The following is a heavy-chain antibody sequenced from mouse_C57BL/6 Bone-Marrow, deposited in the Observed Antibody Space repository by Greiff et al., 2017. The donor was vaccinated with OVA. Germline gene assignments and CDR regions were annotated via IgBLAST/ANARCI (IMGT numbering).Heavy chain of an antibody. CDR2: ISYDGSN. V-gene: IGHV3-6*01. CDR3: ARGGLRRGYYAMDY. D-gene: IGHD2-4*01. J-gene: IGHJ4*01. Sequence: DVKLVESGPGLVKPSQSLSLTCSVTGYSITSGYYWNWIRQFPGNKLEWMGYISYDGSNNYNPSLKNRISITRDTSKNQFFLKLNSVTTEDTATYYCARGGLRRGYYAMDYWGQGTSVTVSS. CDR1: GYSITSGYY.